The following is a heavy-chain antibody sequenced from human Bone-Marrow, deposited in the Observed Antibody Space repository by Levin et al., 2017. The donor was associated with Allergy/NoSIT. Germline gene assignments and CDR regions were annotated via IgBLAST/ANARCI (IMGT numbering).Heavy chain of an antibody. V-gene: IGHV3-74*01. J-gene: IGHJ2*01. CDR2: IDGDGTTT. Sequence: GGSLRLSCEASGFTFSSYWIHWVRQLPGKGPMWVSRIDGDGTTTHYADSVEGRFTISRDNAENTVYLQMNSLRADDTAVYYCARINCGGNCYGRDGYFDLWGRGTLVTVSS. D-gene: IGHD2-21*02. CDR3: ARINCGGNCYGRDGYFDL. CDR1: GFTFSSYW.